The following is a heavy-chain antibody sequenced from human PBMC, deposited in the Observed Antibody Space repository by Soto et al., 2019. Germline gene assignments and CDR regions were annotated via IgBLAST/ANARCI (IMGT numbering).Heavy chain of an antibody. CDR1: GFIFSNSW. CDR3: ARERGSH. Sequence: DVQLVESGGGLVQPGGSLRLSCVASGFIFSNSWMIWARQAPGRGLEWVALIKQRGSEIYYMDSVKGRFTSSRDDATNSLYLQMNSLGAEDTAVYYCARERGSHWGQGILVTVSS. V-gene: IGHV3-7*01. D-gene: IGHD6-13*01. J-gene: IGHJ4*02. CDR2: IKQRGSEI.